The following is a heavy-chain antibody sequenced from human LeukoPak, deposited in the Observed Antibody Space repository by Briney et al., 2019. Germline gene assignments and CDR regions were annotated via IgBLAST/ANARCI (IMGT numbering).Heavy chain of an antibody. J-gene: IGHJ3*02. CDR2: ISSSSSYI. D-gene: IGHD3-22*01. V-gene: IGHV3-21*01. CDR1: GFTFSSYS. CDR3: ARCYYDSSGYYYPGAFDI. Sequence: PGGSLRLSCAASGFTFSSYSMNWVRQAPGKGLEWVSSISSSSSYIYYADSVKGRFTISRDNAKNSLYLQMNSLRAEDTAVYYCARCYYDSSGYYYPGAFDIWGQGTMVTVSS.